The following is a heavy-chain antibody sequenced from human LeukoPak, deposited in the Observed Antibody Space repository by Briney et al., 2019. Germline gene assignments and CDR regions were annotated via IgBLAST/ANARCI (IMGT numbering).Heavy chain of an antibody. Sequence: GASVKVSCKASGGTFSSYAISWVRQAPGQGLEWMGRIIPILGIANYAQKFQGRVTITADESTSTAYMELSSLRSEDTAVYYCARSHSPPRKRFWSGHFDYWGQGTLVTVSS. D-gene: IGHD3-3*01. CDR2: IIPILGIA. V-gene: IGHV1-69*04. J-gene: IGHJ4*02. CDR3: ARSHSPPRKRFWSGHFDY. CDR1: GGTFSSYA.